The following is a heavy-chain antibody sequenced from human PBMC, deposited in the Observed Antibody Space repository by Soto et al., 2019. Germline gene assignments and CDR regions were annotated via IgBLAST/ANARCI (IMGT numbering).Heavy chain of an antibody. D-gene: IGHD2-15*01. V-gene: IGHV3-7*01. J-gene: IGHJ6*03. CDR3: ARVGGYCSGGNCYAPLYYYMDV. CDR1: GITFSRYW. Sequence: EVQLVESGGGLVQPGGSLRLSCAASGITFSRYWMSWVRQAPGKGLEWVANINQDGSEKYYVDSVRGRFTISRDNAKESLNLQMNSLRAEDTAMYYCARVGGYCSGGNCYAPLYYYMDVWGKGTTVTVSS. CDR2: INQDGSEK.